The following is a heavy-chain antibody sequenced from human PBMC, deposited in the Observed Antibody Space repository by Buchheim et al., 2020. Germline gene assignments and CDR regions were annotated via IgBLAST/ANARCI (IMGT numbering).Heavy chain of an antibody. V-gene: IGHV4-31*03. D-gene: IGHD6-13*01. CDR1: GDSISSGDYC. CDR3: ARRSTSGNFDY. Sequence: QVQLQESGPGLVKPSQTLSLPCTVSGDSISSGDYCCTWVRQHPGKGLEWIGYLYYSGNTYYNPSLKSRVTISVDTSKNQISLKLSSVTAADTAVYYCARRSTSGNFDYWGQGTL. CDR2: LYYSGNT. J-gene: IGHJ4*02.